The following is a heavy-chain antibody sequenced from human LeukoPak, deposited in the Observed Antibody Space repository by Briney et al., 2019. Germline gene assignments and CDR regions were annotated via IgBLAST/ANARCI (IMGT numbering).Heavy chain of an antibody. CDR2: ISYDGSNK. D-gene: IGHD3-9*01. V-gene: IGHV3-30*03. J-gene: IGHJ4*02. CDR1: GFTFSSYG. Sequence: GGSLRLSCAASGFTFSSYGMHWVRQAPGKGLEWVAVISYDGSNKYYADSVKGRFTISRDNAKNTLYLQTNSLRAEDTAVYYCARDDILTDWFLDYWGQGTLVTVSS. CDR3: ARDDILTDWFLDY.